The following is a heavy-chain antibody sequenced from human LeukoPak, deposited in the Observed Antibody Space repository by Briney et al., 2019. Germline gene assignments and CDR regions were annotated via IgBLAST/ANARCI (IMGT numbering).Heavy chain of an antibody. Sequence: GGSLRLSCAASGFTFSSYWMSWVRQAPGKGLEWVANIKQDGSEKYYVDSVKGRFTISRDNAKNSLYLQMNSLRAEDTDVYYCARVAGTYYYYYYGMDVWGQGTTVTVSS. V-gene: IGHV3-7*04. CDR2: IKQDGSEK. CDR3: ARVAGTYYYYYYGMDV. D-gene: IGHD6-19*01. CDR1: GFTFSSYW. J-gene: IGHJ6*02.